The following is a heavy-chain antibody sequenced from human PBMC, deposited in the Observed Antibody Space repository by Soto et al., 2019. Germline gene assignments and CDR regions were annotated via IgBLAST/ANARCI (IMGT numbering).Heavy chain of an antibody. CDR1: GDSMRSNNW. CDR2: IYHSGTT. CDR3: ARGGYDSSGYYFRLDY. Sequence: QVQLQESGPGLVKPSGTLSLTCAVSGDSMRSNNWWSWGRQPPGKGLEWIGEIYHSGTTNYNPSLKSRVTISVDKSKNQFSLRLNSVTAADTAFYYCARGGYDSSGYYFRLDYWGQGTLVTVSS. J-gene: IGHJ4*02. D-gene: IGHD3-22*01. V-gene: IGHV4-4*02.